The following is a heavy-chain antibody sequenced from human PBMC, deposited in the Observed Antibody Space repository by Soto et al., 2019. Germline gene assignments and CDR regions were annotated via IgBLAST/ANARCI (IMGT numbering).Heavy chain of an antibody. J-gene: IGHJ4*02. CDR2: INHSGST. D-gene: IGHD5-12*01. CDR1: GGSFSGYY. Sequence: SETLSLTCAVYGGSFSGYYWSWIRQPPGKGLEWIGEINHSGSTNYNPSLKSRVTISVDTSKNQFSLKLSSVTAADTAVYYCRTWDIVATPFDYWGQGTLVTVSS. CDR3: RTWDIVATPFDY. V-gene: IGHV4-34*01.